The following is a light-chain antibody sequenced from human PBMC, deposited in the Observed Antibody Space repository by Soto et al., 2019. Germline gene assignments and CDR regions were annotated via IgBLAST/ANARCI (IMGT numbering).Light chain of an antibody. V-gene: IGLV1-40*01. CDR3: GTWDSSLSARV. Sequence: QSVLTQPPSVSGAPGQRVTISCTGSYANIGAGYEVHWYQQIPGTAPKLLISGHNNRPSGVPDRFFGSKSGTSASLTIIGLQAEDEADYYCGTWDSSLSARVFGGGTKLTVL. CDR2: GHN. J-gene: IGLJ2*01. CDR1: YANIGAGYE.